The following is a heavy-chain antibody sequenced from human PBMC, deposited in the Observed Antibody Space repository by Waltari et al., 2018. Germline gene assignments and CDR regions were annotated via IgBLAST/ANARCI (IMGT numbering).Heavy chain of an antibody. CDR1: GFTFESYA. V-gene: IGHV3-23*01. CDR3: AKDLDGKFYYGYYNMDV. D-gene: IGHD3-22*01. Sequence: DVQLLESGGDSVQSGGSLRLSCVASGFTFESYAMNWVRQAPGKGVQWVSAISASGSTTYYADSVKGRFTISRDTSKSTLFLQMNNSRVEDTALYYCAKDLDGKFYYGYYNMDVWGQGTTVTVSS. CDR2: ISASGSTT. J-gene: IGHJ6*02.